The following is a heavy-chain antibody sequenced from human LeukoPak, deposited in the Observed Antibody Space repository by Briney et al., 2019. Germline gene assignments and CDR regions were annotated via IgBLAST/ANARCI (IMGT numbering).Heavy chain of an antibody. J-gene: IGHJ6*03. Sequence: ASVKVSXKASGYTFTSYDINWVRQATGQGLERMGWMNPNSGNTGYAQKFQGRVTMTRNTSISTAYMELSSLRSEDTAVYYCARGASYDFWSGYYHYYYYMDVWGKGTTVTVSS. D-gene: IGHD3-3*01. V-gene: IGHV1-8*01. CDR1: GYTFTSYD. CDR2: MNPNSGNT. CDR3: ARGASYDFWSGYYHYYYYMDV.